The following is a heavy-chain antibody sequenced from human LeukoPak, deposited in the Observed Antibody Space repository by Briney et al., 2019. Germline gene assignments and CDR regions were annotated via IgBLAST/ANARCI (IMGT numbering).Heavy chain of an antibody. CDR2: IWYDGSNK. J-gene: IGHJ4*02. CDR3: AADSSGYCRYFDY. D-gene: IGHD3-22*01. Sequence: PGRSLRLSFAASGFTFSSYGMHWVRQAPGKGLEWVAVIWYDGSNKYYADSVKGRFTISRDNSKNTLYLQMNSLRAEDTAVYYCAADSSGYCRYFDYWGQGTLVTVSS. CDR1: GFTFSSYG. V-gene: IGHV3-33*01.